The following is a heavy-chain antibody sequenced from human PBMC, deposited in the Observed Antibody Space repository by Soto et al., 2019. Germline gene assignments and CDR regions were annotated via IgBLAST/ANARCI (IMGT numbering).Heavy chain of an antibody. Sequence: SETLSLTCSVSGDSIARGDYYWTWIRQPPGKGLEWIGYIHYSGDTYYESSLKSRLSISLDTSKNHFSLELTSVTAADTAVYYCAKEVEENVNEPIPGDCWGQGTVVTVSS. CDR2: IHYSGDT. CDR3: AKEVEENVNEPIPGDC. J-gene: IGHJ4*02. V-gene: IGHV4-31*03. CDR1: GDSIARGDYY. D-gene: IGHD1-1*01.